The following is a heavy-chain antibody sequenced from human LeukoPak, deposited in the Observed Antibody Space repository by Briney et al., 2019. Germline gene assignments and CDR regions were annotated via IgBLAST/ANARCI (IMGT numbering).Heavy chain of an antibody. V-gene: IGHV1-2*06. CDR3: GRVWARTMIVVGGGY. CDR2: INPNSGGT. CDR1: GYTFTGYY. J-gene: IGHJ4*02. D-gene: IGHD3-22*01. Sequence: ASVKVSCKASGYTFTGYYMHWVRQAPGQGLEWMGRINPNSGGTNYAQKFQGRVTMTRDTSISTAYMELSRLRSDDKAVYDCGRVWARTMIVVGGGYWGEGNLVTVSS.